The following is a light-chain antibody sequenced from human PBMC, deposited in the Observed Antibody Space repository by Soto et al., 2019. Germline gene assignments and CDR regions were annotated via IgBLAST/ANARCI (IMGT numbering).Light chain of an antibody. Sequence: DIVLTQSPATLSLSPGERATLSCRASQSVTWYLAWYQQKPGQAPRLLIHDASNRATGIPARFSGSGSGTDFTLTISSLEPEDFAVYYCQQRSSWPITFGQGTRLEIK. J-gene: IGKJ5*01. CDR2: DAS. CDR1: QSVTWY. CDR3: QQRSSWPIT. V-gene: IGKV3-11*01.